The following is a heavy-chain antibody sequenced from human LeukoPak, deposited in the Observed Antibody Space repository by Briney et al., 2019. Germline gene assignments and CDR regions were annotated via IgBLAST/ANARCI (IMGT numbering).Heavy chain of an antibody. CDR1: GASISSDY. V-gene: IGHV4-59*08. D-gene: IGHD2-15*01. Sequence: SETLSLTCTVSGASISSDYWSWVRQPPGKGLEWLGYIYYTGSANYNPSLKSRLTMSVDTSKNQFSLKLSSVTAADTAVYYCARRGAFNALNCLGRGTLVTVSS. CDR2: IYYTGSA. CDR3: ARRGAFNALNC. J-gene: IGHJ4*02.